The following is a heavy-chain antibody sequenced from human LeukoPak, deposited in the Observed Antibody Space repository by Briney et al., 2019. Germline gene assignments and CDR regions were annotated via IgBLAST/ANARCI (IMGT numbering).Heavy chain of an antibody. V-gene: IGHV4-39*02. D-gene: IGHD3-3*01. J-gene: IGHJ4*02. CDR2: IYQSGSGSS. Sequence: SETLSLTCSVSGGSIISTNYYWGWLRQPPGTGLEWIGSIYQSGSGSSYYNPSLKSRVTISGDTSKNHFFLRLSSVTAADTAVYYCASTLRFLPYRRFDYWGQGTLVTVPS. CDR1: GGSIISTNYY. CDR3: ASTLRFLPYRRFDY.